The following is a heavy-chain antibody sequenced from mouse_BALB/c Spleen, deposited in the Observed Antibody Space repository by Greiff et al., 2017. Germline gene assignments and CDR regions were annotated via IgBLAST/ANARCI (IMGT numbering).Heavy chain of an antibody. CDR1: GYTFTDYN. V-gene: IGHV1S29*02. D-gene: IGHD1-1*01. J-gene: IGHJ2*01. CDR3: AREITTVVEFYYFDY. CDR2: IYPYNGGT. Sequence: EVQLQQSGPELVKPGASVKISCKASGYTFTDYNMHWVKQSHGKSLEWIGYIYPYNGGTGYNQKFKSKATLTVDNSSSTAYMELRSLTSEDSAVYYCAREITTVVEFYYFDYGGQGTTLTVSS.